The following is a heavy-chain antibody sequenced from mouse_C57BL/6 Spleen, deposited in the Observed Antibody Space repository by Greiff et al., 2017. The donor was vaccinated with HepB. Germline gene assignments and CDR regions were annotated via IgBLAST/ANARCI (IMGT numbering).Heavy chain of an antibody. CDR2: INPSSGYT. CDR3: ARWGTAVVPIFGY. V-gene: IGHV1-7*01. J-gene: IGHJ2*01. Sequence: QVQLKESGAELAKPGASVKLSCKASGYTFTSYWMHWVKQRPGQGLEWIGYINPSSGYTKYNQKFKDKATLTADKSSSTAYMQLSSLTYEDSAVYYCARWGTAVVPIFGYWGQDTTLTVSS. CDR1: GYTFTSYW. D-gene: IGHD1-1*01.